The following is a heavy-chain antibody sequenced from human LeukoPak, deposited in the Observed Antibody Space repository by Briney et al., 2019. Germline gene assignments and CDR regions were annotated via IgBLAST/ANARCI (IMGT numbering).Heavy chain of an antibody. D-gene: IGHD1-7*01. V-gene: IGHV3-30*02. CDR1: GFTFSSYG. J-gene: IGHJ4*02. Sequence: PGGSLRLSCAASGFTFSSYGMHWVRQAPGKGLEWVAFIRYDGSNKYYADSVKGRFTISRDNSKNTLYLQMNSLRAEDTAVYYCAKDSSELELIGRPGGVDYWGQGTLVTVSS. CDR3: AKDSSELELIGRPGGVDY. CDR2: IRYDGSNK.